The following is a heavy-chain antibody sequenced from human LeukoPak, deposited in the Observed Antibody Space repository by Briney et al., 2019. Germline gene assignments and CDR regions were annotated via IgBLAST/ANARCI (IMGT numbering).Heavy chain of an antibody. J-gene: IGHJ4*02. V-gene: IGHV3-43*02. CDR2: ISGDGGST. CDR1: GVTFEDYA. CDR3: AKETTRHYGDYVAITQPFDY. D-gene: IGHD4-17*01. Sequence: PGGSLRLSCAASGVTFEDYAMHWVRPAPGKGLEWGSLISGDGGSTYYADSVKVRFTISRDNSKNSLDLQRTSMRTEDTPLYYCAKETTRHYGDYVAITQPFDYWGQGTLVTVSS.